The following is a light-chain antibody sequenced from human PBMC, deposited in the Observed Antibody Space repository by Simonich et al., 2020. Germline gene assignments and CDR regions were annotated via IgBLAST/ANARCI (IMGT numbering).Light chain of an antibody. J-gene: IGKJ3*01. V-gene: IGKV1-9*01. CDR3: QQLNSYPF. CDR2: ASS. CDR1: QSISSY. Sequence: DIQLTQSPSFLSASVGDRVTITCRAIQSISSYLACYKQKPGKAPKLLIYASSTLQSGVPSRFSVSGSGTECTLTISSLQPEDFATYYCQQLNSYPFFGPGTKVDIK.